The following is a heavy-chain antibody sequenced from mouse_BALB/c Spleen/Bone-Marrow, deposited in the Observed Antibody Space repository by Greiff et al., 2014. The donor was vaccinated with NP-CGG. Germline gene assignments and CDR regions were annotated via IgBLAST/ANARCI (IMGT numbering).Heavy chain of an antibody. J-gene: IGHJ3*01. CDR3: ARGGDRCDDWFAY. Sequence: VQLKQSGPELVKPGASVKISCKASGYTFTDYNMHWVKQSHGKSLEWIGYIYPYNGGTGYNQKFKSKATLTVDNSSSTAYMELRSLTSDDSAVYYCARGGDRCDDWFAYWGQGTLVTVSA. V-gene: IGHV1S29*02. D-gene: IGHD2-14*01. CDR1: GYTFTDYN. CDR2: IYPYNGGT.